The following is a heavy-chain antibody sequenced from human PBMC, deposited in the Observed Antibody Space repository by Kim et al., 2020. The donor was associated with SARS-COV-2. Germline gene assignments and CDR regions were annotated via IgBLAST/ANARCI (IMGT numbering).Heavy chain of an antibody. CDR3: ARLIFKYYYDSSGPLDY. V-gene: IGHV4-34*01. D-gene: IGHD3-22*01. J-gene: IGHJ4*02. Sequence: LKSRVPISVDTFKNQFSLKLSSVTAADTAVYYCARLIFKYYYDSSGPLDYWGQGTLVTVSS.